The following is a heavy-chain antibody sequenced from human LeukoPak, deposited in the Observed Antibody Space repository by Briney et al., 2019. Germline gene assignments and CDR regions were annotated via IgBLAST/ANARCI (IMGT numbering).Heavy chain of an antibody. D-gene: IGHD2-15*01. Sequence: GESLKIPCKGSGYSFTSYWIGWVRQLPGKGLQWRGIIYPGDSDTRYSPSFQGQFTISADKSISTAYLQWSSLKASDTAMYYCASVPYCSGGSCLDNWFDPWGQGTLVTVSS. CDR3: ASVPYCSGGSCLDNWFDP. CDR1: GYSFTSYW. J-gene: IGHJ5*02. CDR2: IYPGDSDT. V-gene: IGHV5-51*01.